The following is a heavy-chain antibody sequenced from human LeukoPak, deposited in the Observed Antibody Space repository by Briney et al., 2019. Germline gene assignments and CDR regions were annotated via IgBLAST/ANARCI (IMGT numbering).Heavy chain of an antibody. J-gene: IGHJ6*03. CDR2: ISGSGGST. Sequence: GGSLRLSCAASGLPFSCYAMSWVRQAPGKGLEWVSAISGSGGSTYYADSVKGRFTISRDNSKNTLYLQMNSLRAEDTAVYYCAKDIHYDGSGVPYMDVWGKGTTVTVSS. CDR3: AKDIHYDGSGVPYMDV. D-gene: IGHD3-10*01. V-gene: IGHV3-23*01. CDR1: GLPFSCYA.